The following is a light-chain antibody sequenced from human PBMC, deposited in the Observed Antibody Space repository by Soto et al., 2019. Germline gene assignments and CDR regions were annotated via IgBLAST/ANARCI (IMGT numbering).Light chain of an antibody. CDR2: WAS. CDR1: QSVLYSSNTKNY. J-gene: IGKJ1*01. Sequence: DIVMTQSPDSLAVSLGERATINCKSSQSVLYSSNTKNYLAWYQQKPGQPPKLLIYWASTRESGVPDRFSVRGSWTDFTLTISSLQAEDVAVYYCQQYYSTPPTFGKGTKAEIK. V-gene: IGKV4-1*01. CDR3: QQYYSTPPT.